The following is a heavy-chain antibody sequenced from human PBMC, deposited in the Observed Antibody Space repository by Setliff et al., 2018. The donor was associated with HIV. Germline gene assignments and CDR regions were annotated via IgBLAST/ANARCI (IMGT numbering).Heavy chain of an antibody. CDR1: GGSFSGYY. Sequence: TSETLSLTCAVYGGSFSGYYWSWIRQPPGKGLEWIGEINHSGSTNYNPSLKSRVTISVDTSKNQFSLKLSSVTAADTAVYYCARRGKERGSGYCSRSLYYFDYWGQGTLVTVSS. J-gene: IGHJ4*02. CDR3: ARRGKERGSGYCSRSLYYFDY. D-gene: IGHD3-3*01. V-gene: IGHV4-34*01. CDR2: INHSGST.